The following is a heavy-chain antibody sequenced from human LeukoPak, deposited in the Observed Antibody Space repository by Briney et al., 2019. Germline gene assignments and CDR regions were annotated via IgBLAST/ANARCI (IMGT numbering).Heavy chain of an antibody. J-gene: IGHJ4*02. D-gene: IGHD3-3*01. Sequence: GASVKVSCKASGYTFTSYYMHWVRQAPGQGLEWLGIINPSDGSTTYARKFQGRVTMTRDTSTSTVHMELSSLRSEDTAVYYCARVLDRWSGYFDYWGQGTLVTVSS. CDR2: INPSDGST. CDR3: ARVLDRWSGYFDY. V-gene: IGHV1-46*01. CDR1: GYTFTSYY.